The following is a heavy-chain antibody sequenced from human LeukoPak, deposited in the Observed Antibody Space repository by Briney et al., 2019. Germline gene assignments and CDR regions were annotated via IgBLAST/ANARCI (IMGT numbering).Heavy chain of an antibody. D-gene: IGHD1-26*01. CDR3: ARARGTYYYYAMDV. J-gene: IGHJ6*02. Sequence: PGGSLILSCAASGFTLSTYSMNWVRQAPGKGLEWVSSISSSSNYFYYADSVKGRFTISRDSAKNSLYLQMNSLRAEDTAVYYCARARGTYYYYAMDVWGQGTTVTVSS. CDR1: GFTLSTYS. V-gene: IGHV3-21*01. CDR2: ISSSSNYF.